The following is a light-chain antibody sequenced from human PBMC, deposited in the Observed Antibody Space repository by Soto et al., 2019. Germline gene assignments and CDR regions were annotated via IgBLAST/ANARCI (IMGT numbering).Light chain of an antibody. CDR1: QSVSNN. J-gene: IGKJ2*01. V-gene: IGKV3-15*01. CDR2: GAS. Sequence: EIVLTQSPATLSLSPGERATLSCRASQSVSNNLAWYQQKPGQGPRLLIFGASTRATDIPARFSGSGSGTEFTLTISSLQSEDFAVYYWQQYYNWPYTFGQGTKLEIK. CDR3: QQYYNWPYT.